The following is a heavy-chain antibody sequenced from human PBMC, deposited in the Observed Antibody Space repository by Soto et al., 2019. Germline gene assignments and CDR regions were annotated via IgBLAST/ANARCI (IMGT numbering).Heavy chain of an antibody. CDR3: ARAKAGGSTYYYYYMAV. CDR2: IRSKPYGGTT. CDR1: GFTFGDYG. V-gene: IGHV3-49*03. D-gene: IGHD1-26*01. Sequence: GGSLRLSCTASGFTFGDYGMSWFRQAPGKGLEWVGFIRSKPYGGTTEYAASVKVRFTISRDDSKSIAYLQMNSLKTEDTAVYYCARAKAGGSTYYYYYMAVGGKGTTVTVSS. J-gene: IGHJ6*03.